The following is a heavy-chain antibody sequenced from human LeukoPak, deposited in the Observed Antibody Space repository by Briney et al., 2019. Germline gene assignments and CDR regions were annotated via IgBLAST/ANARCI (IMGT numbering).Heavy chain of an antibody. J-gene: IGHJ4*02. Sequence: GGSVTLSCPASGFTFDDYAMHWLRQAPGKGLEGVSGISWNSGSIGYADSVKGRFTISKDNAKNSLYLQMNSLRAEDTALYYCAKDLTRKYDFWSGYCDYWGQGTLVTVSS. V-gene: IGHV3-9*01. CDR2: ISWNSGSI. CDR3: AKDLTRKYDFWSGYCDY. CDR1: GFTFDDYA. D-gene: IGHD3-3*01.